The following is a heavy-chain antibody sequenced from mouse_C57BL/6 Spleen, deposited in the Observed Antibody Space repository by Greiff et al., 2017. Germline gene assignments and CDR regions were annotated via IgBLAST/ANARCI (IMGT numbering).Heavy chain of an antibody. V-gene: IGHV5-4*01. D-gene: IGHD2-4*01. Sequence: EVMLVESGGGLVKPGGSLKLSCAASGFPFSSYAMSWVRQTPEKRLEWVATISDGGSYTYYPDNVKGRFTISRDNAKNNLYLQMSHLKSEDTAMYYCARDQGNYDYDGGAFAYWGQGTLVTVSA. CDR2: ISDGGSYT. CDR3: ARDQGNYDYDGGAFAY. CDR1: GFPFSSYA. J-gene: IGHJ3*01.